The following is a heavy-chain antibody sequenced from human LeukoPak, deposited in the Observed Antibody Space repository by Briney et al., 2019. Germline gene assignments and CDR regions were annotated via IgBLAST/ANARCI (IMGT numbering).Heavy chain of an antibody. Sequence: SVKVSCKASGYTFTSYGISWVRQAPGQGLEWMGGIIPIFGTANYAQKFQGRVTITADESTSTAYMELSSLRSEDTAVYYCARKDGRADCSGGSRYSVYYYYGMDVWGQGTTVTVSS. V-gene: IGHV1-69*13. CDR1: GYTFTSYG. CDR2: IIPIFGTA. D-gene: IGHD2-15*01. CDR3: ARKDGRADCSGGSRYSVYYYYGMDV. J-gene: IGHJ6*02.